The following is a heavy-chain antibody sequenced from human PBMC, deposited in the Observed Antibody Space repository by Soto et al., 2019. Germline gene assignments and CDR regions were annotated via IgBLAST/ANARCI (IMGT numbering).Heavy chain of an antibody. D-gene: IGHD3-3*01. CDR3: ATSREQELGPGRFLEWLPAYYYYYMDV. J-gene: IGHJ6*03. CDR2: ISGSGGST. V-gene: IGHV3-23*01. Sequence: GGSLRLSCAASEFTFSSYAMSWVRQAPGKGLEWVSAISGSGGSTYYADSVKGRFTISRDNSKNTLYLQMNSLRAEDTAVYYCATSREQELGPGRFLEWLPAYYYYYMDVWGKGTTVTVSS. CDR1: EFTFSSYA.